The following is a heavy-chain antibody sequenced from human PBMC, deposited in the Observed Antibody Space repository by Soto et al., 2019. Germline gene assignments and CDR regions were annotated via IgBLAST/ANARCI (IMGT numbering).Heavy chain of an antibody. CDR1: GGTFSSYA. V-gene: IGHV1-69*13. CDR3: ARAQADGATYDY. Sequence: ASVKVSCKASGGTFSSYAISWVRQAPGQGLEWMGGIIPIFGTANYAQKFQGRVTITADESTSTAYMELSSLRSEDTAVYYCARAQADGATYDYWGQGTLVTVSS. D-gene: IGHD1-26*01. CDR2: IIPIFGTA. J-gene: IGHJ4*02.